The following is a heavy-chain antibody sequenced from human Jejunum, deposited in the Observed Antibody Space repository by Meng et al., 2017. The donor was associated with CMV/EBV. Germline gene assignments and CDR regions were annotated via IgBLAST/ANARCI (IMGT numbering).Heavy chain of an antibody. CDR3: AREDLRGTGKYSFDT. J-gene: IGHJ5*02. CDR1: YTFSSYY. V-gene: IGHV1-46*01. CDR2: INPSGGSE. Sequence: YTFSSYYMRWVRQAPGQGLEWMGIINPSGGSENYAKNYQGRVNMTRDTSTSTVYMELSSLISEDTAVYYCAREDLRGTGKYSFDTWGQGTRVTVSS. D-gene: IGHD2-15*01.